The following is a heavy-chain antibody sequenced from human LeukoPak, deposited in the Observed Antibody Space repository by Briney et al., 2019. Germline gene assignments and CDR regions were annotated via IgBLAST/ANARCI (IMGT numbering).Heavy chain of an antibody. J-gene: IGHJ4*02. Sequence: ASVKVSCKASEYTFTGYYIHWVRQAPAQGLEWMGWINPNSGGTNYAQKFQGRVTMTSDTSISTAYMELSRLRSDDTAVYYCARGSGYYGSSGYYNYWGQGTLVTVSS. V-gene: IGHV1-2*02. CDR1: EYTFTGYY. CDR3: ARGSGYYGSSGYYNY. D-gene: IGHD3-22*01. CDR2: INPNSGGT.